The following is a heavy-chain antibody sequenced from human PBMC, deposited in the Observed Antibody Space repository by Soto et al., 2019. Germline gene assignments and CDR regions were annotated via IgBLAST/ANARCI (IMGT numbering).Heavy chain of an antibody. D-gene: IGHD6-13*01. CDR3: ARAAAGSSSTIWFDP. CDR2: INPSGGST. CDR1: GYTFTSYY. Sequence: GASVKVSCKASGYTFTSYYMHWVRQAPGQGLEWMGIINPSGGSTSYAQKFQGRVTMTRYTSTSTVYMELSSLRSEDTAVYYCARAAAGSSSTIWFDPWGQGTLVTVSS. J-gene: IGHJ5*02. V-gene: IGHV1-46*01.